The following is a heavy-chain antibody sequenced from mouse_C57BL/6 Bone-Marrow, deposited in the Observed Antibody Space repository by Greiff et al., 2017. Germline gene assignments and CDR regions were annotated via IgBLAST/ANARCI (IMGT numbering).Heavy chain of an antibody. Sequence: EVKVVESGGGLVQPKGSLKLSCAASGFSFNTYAMNWVRQAPGKGLEWVARIRSKSNNYATYYADSVKDSFTISRDDSESMLYLQMNNLKTEDTAMYYCVRGYFDYWGQGTTLTVSS. CDR2: IRSKSNNYAT. CDR3: VRGYFDY. CDR1: GFSFNTYA. V-gene: IGHV10-1*01. J-gene: IGHJ2*01.